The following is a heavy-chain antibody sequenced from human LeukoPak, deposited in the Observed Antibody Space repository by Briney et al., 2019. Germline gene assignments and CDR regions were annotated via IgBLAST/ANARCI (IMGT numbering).Heavy chain of an antibody. D-gene: IGHD3-22*01. CDR3: AKGHDSSGYPNTAFDY. CDR2: LSSSSSVI. CDR1: GFTFSTYA. Sequence: GGSLRLSCAASGFTFSTYAMDWVRQAPGKGLEWVSYLSSSSSVIYHADSVKGRFTISRDNSKNTLYLQMNSLRDEDTALYYCAKGHDSSGYPNTAFDYWGQGTLVTVSS. J-gene: IGHJ4*02. V-gene: IGHV3-48*02.